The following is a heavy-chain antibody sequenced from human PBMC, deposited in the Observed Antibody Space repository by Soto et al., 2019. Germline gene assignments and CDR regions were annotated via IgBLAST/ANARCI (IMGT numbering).Heavy chain of an antibody. CDR3: ARGYSGYPGPFDY. CDR2: IYSGGST. D-gene: IGHD5-12*01. CDR1: GFTVSSNY. V-gene: IGHV3-53*02. J-gene: IGHJ4*02. Sequence: EVQLVETGGGLIQPGGSLRLSCAASGFTVSSNYMSWVRQAPGKGLEWVSVIYSGGSTYYADSVKGRFTISRDNSKNTLYLQMNSLRAEGTAVYYCARGYSGYPGPFDYWGQGTLVTVSS.